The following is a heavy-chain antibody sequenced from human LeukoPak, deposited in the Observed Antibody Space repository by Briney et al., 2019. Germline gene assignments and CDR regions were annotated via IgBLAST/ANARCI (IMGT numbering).Heavy chain of an antibody. Sequence: VASVKVSCKASGYTFTGYYMHWVRQAPGQGLEWMGWINPNSGGTNYAQKLQGRVTMTRDTSINTAYMELSRLTSDDTAVYYCARDTYTVLGMDVWGQGTTVTVSS. D-gene: IGHD2-2*02. J-gene: IGHJ6*02. CDR3: ARDTYTVLGMDV. V-gene: IGHV1-2*02. CDR1: GYTFTGYY. CDR2: INPNSGGT.